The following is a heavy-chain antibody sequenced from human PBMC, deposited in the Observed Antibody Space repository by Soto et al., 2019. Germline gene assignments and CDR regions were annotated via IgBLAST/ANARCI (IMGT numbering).Heavy chain of an antibody. J-gene: IGHJ4*02. CDR2: INPNSGGT. CDR1: GYTFTGYY. CDR3: ARGVRITMVRGEKRFDY. Sequence: ASVKVSFKASGYTFTGYYMHWVRQAPGQGLEWMGWINPNSGGTNYAQKFQGWVTMTRDTSISTAYMELSRLRSDDTAVYYCARGVRITMVRGEKRFDYWGQGTLVTVSS. V-gene: IGHV1-2*04. D-gene: IGHD3-10*01.